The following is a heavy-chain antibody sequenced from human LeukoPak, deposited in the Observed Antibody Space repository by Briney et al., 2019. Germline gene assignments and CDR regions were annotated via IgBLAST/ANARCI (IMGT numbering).Heavy chain of an antibody. CDR3: ARLWFGESIGDY. V-gene: IGHV1-18*01. CDR2: ISAYNGNT. Sequence: RASVKVSCKASGYTFTSYGISWVRQAPGQGLEWMGWISAYNGNTNYAQKLQGRVTMTTDTSTSTAYMELSRLRSDDTAVYYCARLWFGESIGDYWGQGTLVTVSS. J-gene: IGHJ4*02. CDR1: GYTFTSYG. D-gene: IGHD3-10*01.